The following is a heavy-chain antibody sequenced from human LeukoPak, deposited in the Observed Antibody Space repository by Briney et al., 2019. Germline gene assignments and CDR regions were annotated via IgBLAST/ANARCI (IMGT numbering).Heavy chain of an antibody. CDR2: IYHSGST. V-gene: IGHV4-30-2*01. D-gene: IGHD1-1*01. CDR1: GGSISSGGYS. J-gene: IGHJ4*02. CDR3: ARRTTGTGPFDY. Sequence: SETLSLTCAVSGGSISSGGYSWSWIRQPPGKGLEWIGYIYHSGSTYYNPSLKSRVTISVDRSKNQFSLKLSSVTAADTAVYYCARRTTGTGPFDYWGQGTLVTVSS.